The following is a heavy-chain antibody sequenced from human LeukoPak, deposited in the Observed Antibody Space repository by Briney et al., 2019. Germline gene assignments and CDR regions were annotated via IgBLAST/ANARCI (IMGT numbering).Heavy chain of an antibody. D-gene: IGHD5-12*01. CDR3: AREGRVSGYDFDC. V-gene: IGHV3-30*07. J-gene: IGHJ4*02. CDR2: ISYDGSNT. CDR1: GFTFSSYA. Sequence: GGSLRLSCAASGFTFSSYAMHWVRQAPGKGLEWVAVISYDGSNTYYADSVKGRFTISRDNAKNTLYLQMNSLRVEDTAVYYCAREGRVSGYDFDCWGQGTLVTVSS.